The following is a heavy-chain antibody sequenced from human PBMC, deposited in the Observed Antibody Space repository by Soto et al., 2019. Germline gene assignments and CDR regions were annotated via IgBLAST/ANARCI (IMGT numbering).Heavy chain of an antibody. CDR3: ARDLLVAQKAGAFDI. CDR2: IRNKANTYTT. D-gene: IGHD6-19*01. CDR1: GFTFSDHF. J-gene: IGHJ3*02. Sequence: EVQLVESGGGLVQPGGSLRLSCAASGFTFSDHFMDWVRQAPGKGLEWVCRIRNKANTYTTEYAASVKGRFTISRDDSKKSLYLQMQSLKPEDTAVYYCARDLLVAQKAGAFDIWGQGTMVTVSS. V-gene: IGHV3-72*01.